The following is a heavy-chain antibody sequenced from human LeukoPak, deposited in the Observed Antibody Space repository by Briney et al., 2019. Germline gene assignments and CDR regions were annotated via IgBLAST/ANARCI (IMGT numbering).Heavy chain of an antibody. CDR3: ARSYYYYYMDV. CDR2: IYYSGST. CDR1: GGSISSSNYY. Sequence: SGTLSLTCTVSGGSISSSNYYWAWIRQPPGKGLEWIGNIYYSGSTYYNPSLNSRITISIDTSKNRFSLRLSSVTAADTAVYYCARSYYYYYMDVWGKGTTVTISS. J-gene: IGHJ6*03. V-gene: IGHV4-39*01.